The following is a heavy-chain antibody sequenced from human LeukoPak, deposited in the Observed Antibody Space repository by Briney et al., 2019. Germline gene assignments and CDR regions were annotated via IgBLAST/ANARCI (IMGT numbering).Heavy chain of an antibody. V-gene: IGHV4-30-2*01. Sequence: SETLSLTCAVSGGSISSGGYSWSWIRQPPGKGLEWIGYIYHSGSTYYNPSLKSRVTISVDRSKNQFSLKLSSVTAADTAVYYCAARIAARSLYYYYGMDVWGQGTTVTVSS. CDR3: AARIAARSLYYYYGMDV. D-gene: IGHD6-6*01. CDR1: GGSISSGGYS. J-gene: IGHJ6*02. CDR2: IYHSGST.